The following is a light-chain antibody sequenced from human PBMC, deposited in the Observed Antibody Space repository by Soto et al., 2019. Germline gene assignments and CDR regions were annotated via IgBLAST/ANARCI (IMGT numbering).Light chain of an antibody. CDR2: GAS. CDR1: HSISNK. Sequence: EVVMTQSPATLSVSPGDSATLSCRTSHSISNKLAWYQHKRGQAPRLLIYGASTRATGIPARFSGGGSGTDFPLPISSRQSEVFALYSGQNYIGGPPPFGGGPKGEI. J-gene: IGKJ4*01. CDR3: QNYIGGPPP. V-gene: IGKV3-15*01.